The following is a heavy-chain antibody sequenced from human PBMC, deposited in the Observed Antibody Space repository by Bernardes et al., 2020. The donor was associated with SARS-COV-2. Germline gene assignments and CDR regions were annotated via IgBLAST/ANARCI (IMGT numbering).Heavy chain of an antibody. J-gene: IGHJ6*04. V-gene: IGHV3-23*01. CDR1: GFTFSSYA. D-gene: IGHD3-3*01. CDR2: ISGSGGST. Sequence: GGSLRLSCAASGFTFSSYAMSWVRQAPGKGLEWVSAISGSGGSTYYADSVKGRFTISRDNSKNTLYLQMNSLRAEDTAVYYCAKVINDFWSGYSPNDEYYYYGMDVWGKGTTVTVSS. CDR3: AKVINDFWSGYSPNDEYYYYGMDV.